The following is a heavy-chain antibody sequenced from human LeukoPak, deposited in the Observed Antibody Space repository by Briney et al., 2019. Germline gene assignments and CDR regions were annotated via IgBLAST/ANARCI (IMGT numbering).Heavy chain of an antibody. CDR2: IYYSGST. D-gene: IGHD3-22*01. V-gene: IGHV4-59*01. CDR1: GGSISSYY. Sequence: SETLSLTCTVSGGSISSYYWSWIRQPPGKGLEWIGYIYYSGSTNYNPSLKSRVTISVDTSKNQFSLKLNSVTAADTAVYYCARIAGDYYDSSGYYPNWFDPWGQGTLVTVSS. J-gene: IGHJ5*02. CDR3: ARIAGDYYDSSGYYPNWFDP.